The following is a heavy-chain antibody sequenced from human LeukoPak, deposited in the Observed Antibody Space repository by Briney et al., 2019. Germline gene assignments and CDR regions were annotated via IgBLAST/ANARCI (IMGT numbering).Heavy chain of an antibody. J-gene: IGHJ6*03. CDR3: ATAPLYSGSYYRHMDV. CDR2: INPNRGST. V-gene: IGHV1-46*01. Sequence: ASVKVSCKASGYTFTSYYMYWVRQAPGQGLEWMGIINPNRGSTSYAQKFQGRVTMTRDMSASTVYMELSSLRSEDTAVYYCATAPLYSGSYYRHMDVWGKGTTVTVSS. CDR1: GYTFTSYY. D-gene: IGHD1-26*01.